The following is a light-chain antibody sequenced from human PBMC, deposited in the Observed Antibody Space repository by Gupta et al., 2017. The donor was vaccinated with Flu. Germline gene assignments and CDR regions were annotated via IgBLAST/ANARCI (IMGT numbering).Light chain of an antibody. CDR3: QQYDSSPYT. CDR1: QSVTSRY. CDR2: GAS. Sequence: GTLSLSPGERASLSCRASQSVTSRYFAWYQQKPGQAPRLLIYGASSRATGIPDRFSGSGSGTDFTLIITRLEPEDFAVYYCQQYDSSPYTFGQGTRLEIK. J-gene: IGKJ2*01. V-gene: IGKV3-20*01.